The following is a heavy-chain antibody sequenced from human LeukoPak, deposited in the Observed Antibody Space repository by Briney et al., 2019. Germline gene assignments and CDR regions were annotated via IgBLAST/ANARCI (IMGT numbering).Heavy chain of an antibody. V-gene: IGHV3-9*03. D-gene: IGHD6-13*01. CDR2: ISWNSGSI. Sequence: GGSLRLSCAASGFTLDDYAMHWVRQAPGKGLEWVSGISWNSGSIGYADSVKGRFTISRDNAKNSLYLQMNSLRAEDMALYYCAKGGNYYYMDVWGKGTTVTVSS. CDR3: AKGGNYYYMDV. J-gene: IGHJ6*03. CDR1: GFTLDDYA.